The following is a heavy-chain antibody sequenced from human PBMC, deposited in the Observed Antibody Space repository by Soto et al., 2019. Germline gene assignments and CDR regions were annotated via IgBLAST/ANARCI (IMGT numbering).Heavy chain of an antibody. CDR1: GFTFSDHY. J-gene: IGHJ4*02. CDR2: TRNKANSYTT. CDR3: ARSSGSYRYFDY. Sequence: EVQLVESGGGLVQPGGSLIISCAASGFTFSDHYMDWVRQAPGKGLEWVGRTRNKANSYTTEYAASVKGRFTVSRDDSKDSLYLQMNSLKTEDTAVYYCARSSGSYRYFDYWGQGTLVTVSS. D-gene: IGHD1-26*01. V-gene: IGHV3-72*01.